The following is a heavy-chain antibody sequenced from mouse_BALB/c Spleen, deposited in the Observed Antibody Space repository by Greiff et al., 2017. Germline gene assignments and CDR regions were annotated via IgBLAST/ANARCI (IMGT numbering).Heavy chain of an antibody. V-gene: IGHV2-2*02. CDR1: GFSLTSYG. CDR3: ARKEYGNYYFDY. D-gene: IGHD2-10*02. CDR2: IWSGGST. Sequence: QVQLKESGPGLVQPSQSLSITCTVSGFSLTSYGVHWVRQSPGKGLEWLGVIWSGGSTDYNAAFISRLSISKDNSKSQVFFKMNSLQANDTSIYYCARKEYGNYYFDYWGQGTTLTVSS. J-gene: IGHJ2*01.